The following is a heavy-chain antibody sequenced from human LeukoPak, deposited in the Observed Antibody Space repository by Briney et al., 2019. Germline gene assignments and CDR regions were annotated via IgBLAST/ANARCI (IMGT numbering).Heavy chain of an antibody. V-gene: IGHV4-39*07. D-gene: IGHD2-15*01. CDR2: IYYSGST. CDR3: ARDVQTWYGTGYHWFDP. CDR1: GGSISSSNYY. J-gene: IGHJ5*02. Sequence: SETLSLTCTVSGGSISSSNYYWGWIRQPPGKGLEWIGNIYYSGSTYYNPSLKSRVTISVDTSKNQFSLKLSSVTAADTAVYYCARDVQTWYGTGYHWFDPWGQGTLVTVSS.